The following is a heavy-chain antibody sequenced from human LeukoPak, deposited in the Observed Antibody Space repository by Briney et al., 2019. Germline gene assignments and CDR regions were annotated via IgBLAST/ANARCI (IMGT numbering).Heavy chain of an antibody. D-gene: IGHD6-13*01. J-gene: IGHJ6*02. CDR2: IYYSGST. CDR1: GGSISSGDYY. CDR3: ARDAAATWSRYYGMDV. V-gene: IGHV4-30-4*01. Sequence: SQTLSLTCTVSGGSISSGDYYWSWTRQPPGKGLEWIGYIYYSGSTYYNPSLKSRVTISVDTSKNQFSLKLSSVTAADTAVYYCARDAAATWSRYYGMDVWGQGTTVTVSS.